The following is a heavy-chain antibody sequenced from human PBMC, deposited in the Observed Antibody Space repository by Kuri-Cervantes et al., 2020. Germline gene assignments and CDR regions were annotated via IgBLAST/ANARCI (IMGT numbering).Heavy chain of an antibody. Sequence: GESLKISCAASGFTFSDYYMSWIRQAPGKGLEWVSYISSSGSTIYYADSVKGRFTISRDNAKNSLYLQMNSLRAEDTAVYYCAREQTRIQLWLKYYYYGMDVWGQGTTVTVSS. J-gene: IGHJ6*02. CDR2: ISSSGSTI. CDR1: GFTFSDYY. V-gene: IGHV3-11*01. D-gene: IGHD5-18*01. CDR3: AREQTRIQLWLKYYYYGMDV.